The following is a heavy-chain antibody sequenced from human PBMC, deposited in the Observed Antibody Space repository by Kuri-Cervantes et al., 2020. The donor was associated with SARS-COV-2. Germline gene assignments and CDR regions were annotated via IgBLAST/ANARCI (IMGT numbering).Heavy chain of an antibody. Sequence: GGSLRLSCEVSGFLFSASAFHWVRQGSGKGLEWVGRVRGKANNYATAYAASVKGRFTISRDDSKNMAYLQMNSLKTEDTAVYYCTTLIDYWGQGALVTVSS. CDR1: GFLFSASA. CDR3: TTLIDY. J-gene: IGHJ4*02. V-gene: IGHV3-73*01. CDR2: VRGKANNYAT.